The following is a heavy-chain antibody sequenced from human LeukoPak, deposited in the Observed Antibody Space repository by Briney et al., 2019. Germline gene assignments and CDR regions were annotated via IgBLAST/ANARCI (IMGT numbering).Heavy chain of an antibody. CDR2: IYYSGST. Sequence: PSETLSLTCTVSGGSINTHYWGWIRQPPGKGLEWIGSIYYSGSTYYNPSLKSRVTISVDTSKNQFSLKLSSVTAADTAVYYCAGSSSSPYYYYYYMDVWGKGTTVTVSS. D-gene: IGHD6-6*01. V-gene: IGHV4-39*07. CDR1: GGSINTHY. J-gene: IGHJ6*03. CDR3: AGSSSSPYYYYYYMDV.